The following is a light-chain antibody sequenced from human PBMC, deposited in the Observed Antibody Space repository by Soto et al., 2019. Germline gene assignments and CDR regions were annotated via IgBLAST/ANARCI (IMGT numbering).Light chain of an antibody. J-gene: IGLJ2*01. Sequence: QSVLTQPPSASGTPGQRVTISCSGSSSNIGTNTVIWYQQLPGAAPKLLIYSDNQRPSGVPDRFSVSKSGTSASLAISGLQSEDEADYFCAALDVSLVVFGGGTKVTVL. CDR1: SSNIGTNT. V-gene: IGLV1-44*01. CDR2: SDN. CDR3: AALDVSLVV.